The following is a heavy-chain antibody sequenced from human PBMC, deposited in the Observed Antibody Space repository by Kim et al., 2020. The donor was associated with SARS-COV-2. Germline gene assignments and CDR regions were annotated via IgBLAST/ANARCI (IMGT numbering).Heavy chain of an antibody. D-gene: IGHD3-10*01. J-gene: IGHJ4*02. CDR3: ARVFYYGSGRLGGDPDY. V-gene: IGHV4-34*01. Sequence: RKSRVTMSVDTSKNQFSLKLSSVTAADTAVYYCARVFYYGSGRLGGDPDYWGQGTLVTVSS.